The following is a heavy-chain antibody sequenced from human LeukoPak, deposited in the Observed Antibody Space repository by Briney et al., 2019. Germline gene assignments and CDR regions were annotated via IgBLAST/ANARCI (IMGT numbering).Heavy chain of an antibody. Sequence: PSETLSLTCTVSGGSISSYYWSWIRQPPGKGLEWIGYIYYSGSTNYNPSLKSRVTISVDTSKNQFSLKLSSVTAADTAVYYCARARHDYGDLCYFDYWGQGTLVTVSS. J-gene: IGHJ4*02. CDR1: GGSISSYY. D-gene: IGHD4-17*01. CDR3: ARARHDYGDLCYFDY. CDR2: IYYSGST. V-gene: IGHV4-59*01.